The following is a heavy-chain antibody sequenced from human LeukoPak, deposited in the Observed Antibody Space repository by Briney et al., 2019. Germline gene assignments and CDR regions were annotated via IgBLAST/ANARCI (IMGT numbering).Heavy chain of an antibody. V-gene: IGHV3-23*01. Sequence: GGSLTLSCAASGFTFSSYAMSWVRQAPGKGLEWVSAISGSGGSTYYADSVKGRFTISRDNSKNTLYLQMNSLRAEDTAVYYCAKALAYCGGDCYLPWFDPWGQGTLVTVSS. CDR2: ISGSGGST. CDR1: GFTFSSYA. J-gene: IGHJ5*02. CDR3: AKALAYCGGDCYLPWFDP. D-gene: IGHD2-21*02.